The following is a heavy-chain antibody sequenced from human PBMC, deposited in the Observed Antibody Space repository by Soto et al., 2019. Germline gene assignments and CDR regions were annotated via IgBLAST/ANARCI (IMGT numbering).Heavy chain of an antibody. D-gene: IGHD6-19*01. CDR2: ISGSGDST. Sequence: EVQLLESGGGLVQPGGSLRLSCAASGFTFSTYAMNWVRQAPGKGLEWASGISGSGDSTYYADSVKGRFTVSRDNSKNALYLQMTSLRGEDTVVFYCAKERSSGWSFDYWGQGTLVTVSP. CDR1: GFTFSTYA. J-gene: IGHJ4*02. V-gene: IGHV3-23*01. CDR3: AKERSSGWSFDY.